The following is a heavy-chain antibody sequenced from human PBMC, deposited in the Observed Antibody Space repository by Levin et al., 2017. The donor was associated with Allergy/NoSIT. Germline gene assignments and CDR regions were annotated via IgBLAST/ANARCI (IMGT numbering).Heavy chain of an antibody. CDR2: MNPNSANT. CDR1: GYTFTSYD. J-gene: IGHJ6*03. V-gene: IGHV1-8*01. CDR3: ARAMSNWNYMDV. Sequence: RASVKVSCKASGYTFTSYDFNWVRQATGQGLEWMGWMNPNSANTGYAQKFQGRVTMTRNTSISTAYMELSSLRSEDTAVYYCARAMSNWNYMDVWGKGTTVTVSS. D-gene: IGHD1-20*01.